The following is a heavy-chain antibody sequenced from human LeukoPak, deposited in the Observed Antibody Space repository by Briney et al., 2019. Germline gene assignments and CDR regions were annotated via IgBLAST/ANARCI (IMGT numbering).Heavy chain of an antibody. CDR3: ARATGATYNFDY. D-gene: IGHD1-1*01. V-gene: IGHV3-74*01. Sequence: GGSLRLSCRASGFTFSSYWMHWVRQAPGKGLEWVSRIKSDETSTTYADSVKGRFTISRDNAKNTLYLQMNSLRAEDAAVYYCARATGATYNFDYWGQGTPVTVSS. CDR1: GFTFSSYW. CDR2: IKSDETST. J-gene: IGHJ4*02.